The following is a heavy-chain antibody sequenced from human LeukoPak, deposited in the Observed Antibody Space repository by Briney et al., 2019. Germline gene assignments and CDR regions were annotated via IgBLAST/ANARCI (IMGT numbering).Heavy chain of an antibody. CDR3: ARAWGLPAAMAGTSRVDY. CDR2: INHSGST. CDR1: GGSFSGYY. J-gene: IGHJ4*02. V-gene: IGHV4-34*01. D-gene: IGHD2-2*01. Sequence: SETLSLTCAVYGGSFSGYYWSWIRQPPGKGLEWIGEINHSGSTNYNPSLKSRVTISVDTSKNQFSLKLSSVTAADTAAYYCARAWGLPAAMAGTSRVDYWGQGTLVTVSS.